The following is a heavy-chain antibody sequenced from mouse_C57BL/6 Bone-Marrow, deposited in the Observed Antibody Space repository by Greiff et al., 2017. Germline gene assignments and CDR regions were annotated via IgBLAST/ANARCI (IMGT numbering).Heavy chain of an antibody. Sequence: QVQLQQSGPELVKPGASVKLSCKASGYTFTSYDLNWVKQRPGQGLEWIGWIYPRDGSTKYNEKFKGKATLTVDTSSSTAYMELHSLTSEDSAVYFCARPSTGTWFAYWGQGTLVTVSA. D-gene: IGHD4-1*02. CDR1: GYTFTSYD. J-gene: IGHJ3*01. CDR3: ARPSTGTWFAY. V-gene: IGHV1-85*01. CDR2: IYPRDGST.